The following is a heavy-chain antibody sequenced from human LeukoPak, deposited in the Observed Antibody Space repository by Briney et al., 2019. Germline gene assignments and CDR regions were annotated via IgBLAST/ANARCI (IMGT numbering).Heavy chain of an antibody. CDR2: IYPSGST. CDR3: ARERRYYYYMDV. CDR1: GYSISNGYY. V-gene: IGHV4-38-2*02. J-gene: IGHJ6*03. Sequence: SETLSLTCTVSGYSISNGYYWGWIRQPPGKGLEWIGSIYPSGSTYYNPSLESRVAISVDTSKNQVSLKLRSVTAADTAVYYCARERRYYYYMDVWGKGTTVTVSS.